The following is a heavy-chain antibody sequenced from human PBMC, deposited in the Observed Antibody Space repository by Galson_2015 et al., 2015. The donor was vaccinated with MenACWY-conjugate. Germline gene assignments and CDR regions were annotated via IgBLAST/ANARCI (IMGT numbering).Heavy chain of an antibody. CDR1: GYTFTFHD. V-gene: IGHV1-8*01. CDR3: ARLTGGRFDL. D-gene: IGHD7-27*01. Sequence: GYTFTFHDMSWVRQATGQGLECLGWMNPNSGNTGYAQKFQGRVTMTRNTSITTAYMELSSLNSEDTAVYFCARLTGGRFDLWGQGTLVTVSS. J-gene: IGHJ4*02. CDR2: MNPNSGNT.